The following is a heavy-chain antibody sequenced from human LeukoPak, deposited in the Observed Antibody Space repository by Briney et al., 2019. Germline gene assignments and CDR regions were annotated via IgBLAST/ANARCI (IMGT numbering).Heavy chain of an antibody. D-gene: IGHD2-15*01. CDR1: GGSISSSSYY. J-gene: IGHJ6*02. CDR2: IYYSGST. Sequence: PSETLSLTCTVSGGSISSSSYYWGWIRQPPGKGLEWIGSIYYSGSTYYNPSLKSRVTISVDTSKNQFSLKLSSVTAADTAVYYCARRRRSGGSSPYYGMDVWGQGTTVTVSS. CDR3: ARRRRSGGSSPYYGMDV. V-gene: IGHV4-39*01.